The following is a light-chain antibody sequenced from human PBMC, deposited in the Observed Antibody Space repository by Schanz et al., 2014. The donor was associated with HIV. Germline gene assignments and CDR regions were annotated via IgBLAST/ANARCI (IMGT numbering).Light chain of an antibody. CDR2: GAS. CDR1: QSVGSN. Sequence: EIVMTQSPATLSVSPGERATLSCRASQSVGSNLAWYQQKPGQAPRLLIFGASTRAAGIPDRFSGSGSGTDFTLTISRLEPEDFAVYYCQQYGSSFGPGTKVDIK. J-gene: IGKJ3*01. V-gene: IGKV3-20*01. CDR3: QQYGSS.